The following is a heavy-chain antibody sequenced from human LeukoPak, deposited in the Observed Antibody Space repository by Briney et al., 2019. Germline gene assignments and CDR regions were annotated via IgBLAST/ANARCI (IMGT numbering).Heavy chain of an antibody. CDR1: GYSISSGYY. J-gene: IGHJ4*02. CDR3: ARQFEQWLVPGEFDY. D-gene: IGHD6-19*01. Sequence: SETLSLTCAVSGYSISSGYYWGWIRQPPGKGLEWIGSIYHSGSTYYNPSLKSRVTITVDTSKNQFSLKLSSVTAADTAVYYCARQFEQWLVPGEFDYWGQGTLVTVSS. V-gene: IGHV4-38-2*01. CDR2: IYHSGST.